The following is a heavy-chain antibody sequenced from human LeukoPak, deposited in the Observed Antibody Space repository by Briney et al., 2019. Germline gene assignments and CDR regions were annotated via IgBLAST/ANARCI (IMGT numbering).Heavy chain of an antibody. Sequence: PGGSLRLSCAASGFTFSSYWMSWVRQFPGKGLEWVANIKQDGSEKDYVDSVKGRFTISRDNAKNSLYLQMNSLTVEDTAVYYCARGHLYYYDSSAFDYWGQGTLVTVSS. J-gene: IGHJ4*02. V-gene: IGHV3-7*01. CDR2: IKQDGSEK. D-gene: IGHD3-22*01. CDR3: ARGHLYYYDSSAFDY. CDR1: GFTFSSYW.